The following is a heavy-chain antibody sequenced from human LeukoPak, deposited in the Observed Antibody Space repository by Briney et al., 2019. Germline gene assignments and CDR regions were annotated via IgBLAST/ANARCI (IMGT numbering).Heavy chain of an antibody. J-gene: IGHJ6*03. CDR1: GYHFGKSW. CDR3: ARKEYMDV. Sequence: GESLKISFKGSGYHFGKSWIAWVRPMPGKGLEWMGIIYPGDSDTKYGPSFQGQVTISADKFISTAYLQWSSLKASDSAIYYCARKEYMDVWGEGTTVTVSS. CDR2: IYPGDSDT. V-gene: IGHV5-51*01.